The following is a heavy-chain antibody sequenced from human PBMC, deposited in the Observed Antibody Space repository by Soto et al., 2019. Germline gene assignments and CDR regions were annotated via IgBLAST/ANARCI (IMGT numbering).Heavy chain of an antibody. CDR2: INPNSGAS. Sequence: ASVKVSCKASGYTLTDYYIHWVRQAPGQGLEWMGWINPNSGASKCAQKFQGWVTMTRDTSISTAHMELSRLKSDDTAMYYCARGYYGAGDSIYCGLDVWGQGTTVTVSS. CDR3: ARGYYGAGDSIYCGLDV. V-gene: IGHV1-2*04. CDR1: GYTLTDYY. J-gene: IGHJ6*02. D-gene: IGHD3-10*01.